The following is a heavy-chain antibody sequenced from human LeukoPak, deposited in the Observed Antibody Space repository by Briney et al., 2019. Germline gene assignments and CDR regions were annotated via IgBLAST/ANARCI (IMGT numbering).Heavy chain of an antibody. D-gene: IGHD2-21*01. CDR1: GGSFSGYY. CDR2: IDHNGKS. Sequence: SETLSLTCAVYGGSFSGYYWGWIRQPPGKGLEWIGDIDHNGKSNFNPSLKSRVSISLDTSKNQFSLKLNSVAAADSATYYCARIASAYCGGGSCYLLGDRFDPWGQGTLVTVSS. CDR3: ARIASAYCGGGSCYLLGDRFDP. V-gene: IGHV4-34*01. J-gene: IGHJ5*02.